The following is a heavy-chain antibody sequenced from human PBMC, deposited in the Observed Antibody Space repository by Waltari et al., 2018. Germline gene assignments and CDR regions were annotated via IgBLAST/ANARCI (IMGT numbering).Heavy chain of an antibody. CDR2: LDHPSAVT. V-gene: IGHV1-2*02. Sequence: QVQLVQSGPAMKTPGASVRVSCQTFGFKFDDYYIYCVREAPRQGLAWVGWLDHPSAVTKLSHKFQGRVIMTRDTSSMTAFMEVRSLTSDDTAVYYCARDVKAWYGVRSFDGVDVWGQGTTVTVSS. CDR1: GFKFDDYY. D-gene: IGHD3-10*01. J-gene: IGHJ6*02. CDR3: ARDVKAWYGVRSFDGVDV.